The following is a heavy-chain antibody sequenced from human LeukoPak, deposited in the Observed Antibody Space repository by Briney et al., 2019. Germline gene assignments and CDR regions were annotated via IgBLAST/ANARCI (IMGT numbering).Heavy chain of an antibody. CDR3: ARHGSSGWYYFDS. Sequence: SETLSLTCTVSGGSITNYYWSWIRQPPGKGLEWMGYIHYSGRTHYNPSLKSRVTISVDTSKTEFSLKLSSVTAADTALYYCARHGSSGWYYFDSWGQGTLVTVST. V-gene: IGHV4-59*01. CDR2: IHYSGRT. D-gene: IGHD6-19*01. CDR1: GGSITNYY. J-gene: IGHJ4*02.